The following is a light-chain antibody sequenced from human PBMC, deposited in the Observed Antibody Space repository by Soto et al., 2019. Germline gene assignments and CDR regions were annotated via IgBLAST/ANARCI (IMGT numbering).Light chain of an antibody. CDR2: TTD. Sequence: QTVVTQEPSLTVSPGGTVTLTCASSTGAVASGNYPSWFQQKPGQAPRTLIYTTDDKHSWTPARFSGSLLGGKAALTLSGVQPEDEAEYYCLLYYGGAHLVFGGGTKLTVL. V-gene: IGLV7-43*01. J-gene: IGLJ3*02. CDR1: TGAVASGNY. CDR3: LLYYGGAHLV.